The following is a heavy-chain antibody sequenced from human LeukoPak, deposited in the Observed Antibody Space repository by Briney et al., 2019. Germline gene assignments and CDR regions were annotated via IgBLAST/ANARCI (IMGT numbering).Heavy chain of an antibody. D-gene: IGHD6-19*01. CDR1: GFTFSSYG. V-gene: IGHV3-30*02. J-gene: IGHJ4*02. Sequence: PGGSLRLSCAASGFTFSSYGMHWVRQAPGKGLEWVAFIRYDGSNKYYADSVKGRFTISRDNSKNTLYLQMNSLRAEDTAVYYCANLPPRVLAVASDWGQGTLVTVSS. CDR3: ANLPPRVLAVASD. CDR2: IRYDGSNK.